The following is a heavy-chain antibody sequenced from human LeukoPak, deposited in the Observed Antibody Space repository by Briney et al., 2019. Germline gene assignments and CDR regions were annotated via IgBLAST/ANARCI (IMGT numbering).Heavy chain of an antibody. CDR1: GYDFTTYW. D-gene: IGHD5-18*01. CDR2: IYPGDSDT. Sequence: GESLQISRKASGYDFTTYWIGWVRQMPGKGLGWMGIIYPGDSDTRYSPSFQGQVTISADKSISTAYLQWSSLKASDTAMYYCARSGTAMVTSFDYWGQGTLVTVSS. J-gene: IGHJ4*02. CDR3: ARSGTAMVTSFDY. V-gene: IGHV5-51*01.